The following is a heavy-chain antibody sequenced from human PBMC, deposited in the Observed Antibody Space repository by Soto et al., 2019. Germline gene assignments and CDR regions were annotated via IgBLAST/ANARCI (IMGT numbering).Heavy chain of an antibody. CDR2: IRSKANSYAT. CDR1: GFTFSGSA. D-gene: IGHD3-22*01. CDR3: TRTYYYDSSGYYPSPGGMDV. V-gene: IGHV3-73*01. J-gene: IGHJ6*02. Sequence: LRLSCAASGFTFSGSAMHWVRQASGKGLEWVGRIRSKANSYATAYAASVKGRFTISRDDSKNTAYLQMNSLKTEDTAVYYCTRTYYYDSSGYYPSPGGMDVWGQGTTVTVSS.